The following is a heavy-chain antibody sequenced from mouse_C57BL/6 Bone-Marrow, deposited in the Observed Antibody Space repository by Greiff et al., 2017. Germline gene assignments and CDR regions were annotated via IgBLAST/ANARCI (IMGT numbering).Heavy chain of an antibody. CDR2: INPGSGGT. CDR1: GYTFTNYL. Sequence: VQLQQSGAELVRPGTSVKVSCKASGYTFTNYLIEWVKQRPGQGLEWIGVINPGSGGTNYNEKFKGKATLTADKSSSTAYMQLRSLTSEDSAVYFCARLGDYYYGSLYYAMDYWGQGTSVTVSS. CDR3: ARLGDYYYGSLYYAMDY. V-gene: IGHV1-54*01. D-gene: IGHD1-1*01. J-gene: IGHJ4*01.